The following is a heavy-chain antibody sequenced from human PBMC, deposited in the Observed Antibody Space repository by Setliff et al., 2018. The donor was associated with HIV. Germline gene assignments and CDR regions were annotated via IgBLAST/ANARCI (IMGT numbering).Heavy chain of an antibody. Sequence: PSETLSLTCAVYSGSFSGYYWSWIRQPPGKGLEWIGEINHSGSTKYNPSLKSRVTISVDTSKNQFSLKLTSVTAADTAVYYWGGSYFYDSSGFYSNNWFDPWGQGTLVTVSS. J-gene: IGHJ5*02. D-gene: IGHD3-22*01. V-gene: IGHV4-34*01. CDR1: SGSFSGYY. CDR2: INHSGST. CDR3: GGSYFYDSSGFYSNNWFDP.